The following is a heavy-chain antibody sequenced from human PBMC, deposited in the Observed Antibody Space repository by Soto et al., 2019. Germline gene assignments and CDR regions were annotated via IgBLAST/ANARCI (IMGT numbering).Heavy chain of an antibody. J-gene: IGHJ5*02. D-gene: IGHD2-15*01. Sequence: PSETLSLTCTVSGGSISSYYWSWIRQPPGKGLEWIGYIYYSGSTNYNPSLKSRVTISVDTSKNQFSLKLSSVTAADTGVYYCARGLRVVAATDQLWFDPWGQGTLVTVSS. CDR1: GGSISSYY. CDR3: ARGLRVVAATDQLWFDP. CDR2: IYYSGST. V-gene: IGHV4-59*01.